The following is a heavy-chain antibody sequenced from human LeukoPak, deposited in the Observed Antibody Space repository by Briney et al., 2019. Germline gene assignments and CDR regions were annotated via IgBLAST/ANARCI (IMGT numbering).Heavy chain of an antibody. J-gene: IGHJ4*02. CDR2: ISYDGSNK. CDR3: ARDLGYYYGSGSYYDTDY. V-gene: IGHV3-30*04. D-gene: IGHD3-10*01. Sequence: GRSLRLSCAASGFTFSSYALHWVRQSPSKGLECVAVISYDGSNKSYADSVKGRFTISRDNSKNTLYLQMNSLRAEDTAVYYCARDLGYYYGSGSYYDTDYWSQGTLVTVSS. CDR1: GFTFSSYA.